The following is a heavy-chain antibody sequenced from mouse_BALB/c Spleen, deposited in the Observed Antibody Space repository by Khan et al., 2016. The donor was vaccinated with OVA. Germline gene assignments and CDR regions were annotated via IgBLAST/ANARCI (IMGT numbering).Heavy chain of an antibody. CDR3: VNHGSSSAWFTY. CDR1: GYIFTSYW. J-gene: IGHJ3*01. CDR2: INPATDYT. Sequence: QVQLQQSGAELAKPGASVKMSCKASGYIFTSYWMHWVKQRPGQGLEWIGYINPATDYTEYNQTFKNKATLTADKSSSTAYMQLSSLTSEDSAVYYCVNHGSSSAWFTYWGQGTPVTVSA. D-gene: IGHD1-1*01. V-gene: IGHV1-7*01.